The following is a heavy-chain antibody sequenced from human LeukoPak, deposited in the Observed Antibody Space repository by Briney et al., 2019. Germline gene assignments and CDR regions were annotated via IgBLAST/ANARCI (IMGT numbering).Heavy chain of an antibody. J-gene: IGHJ4*02. D-gene: IGHD3-16*01. CDR3: ARSISGLGD. CDR2: TYYRSKLYN. CDR1: GDSISSNSAA. Sequence: SQTLSLTCAVSGDSISSNSAAWHWIRQSPSRGLEWLVRTYYRSKLYNDYAVSVKDRITISADTSKNQFSLQLNSVTPEDTAVYYCARSISGLGDWGQGTLVTVSS. V-gene: IGHV6-1*01.